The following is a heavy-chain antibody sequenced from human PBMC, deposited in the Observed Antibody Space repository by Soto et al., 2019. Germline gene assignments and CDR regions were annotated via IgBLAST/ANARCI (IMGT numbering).Heavy chain of an antibody. J-gene: IGHJ6*02. Sequence: PGGSLRLSCAASGFPFSSYSMHWVRQAPGKGLEWVAVISYDGSNKYYADSVKGRFTISRDNSKNTLYLQMNSLRAEDTAVYYCARSYSNYRYYYYGMDVWGQGTTVTVSS. CDR1: GFPFSSYS. D-gene: IGHD4-4*01. V-gene: IGHV3-30-3*01. CDR3: ARSYSNYRYYYYGMDV. CDR2: ISYDGSNK.